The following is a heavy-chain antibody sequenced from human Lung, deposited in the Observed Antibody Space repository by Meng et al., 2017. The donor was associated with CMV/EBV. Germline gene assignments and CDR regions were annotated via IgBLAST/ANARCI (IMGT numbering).Heavy chain of an antibody. CDR3: GRLYGLIH. CDR1: GDSLRTSSYY. V-gene: IGHV4-39*01. D-gene: IGHD3-16*01. Sequence: GSLRLSCTVSGDSLRTSSYYWGWIRQAPGKGPEWIGSIYSSGNTYFKPSLKSRVSLSIETSKNQFSLRLSSVTAADTGVYYCGRLYGLIHWGQGVQVTVSS. J-gene: IGHJ4*02. CDR2: IYSSGNT.